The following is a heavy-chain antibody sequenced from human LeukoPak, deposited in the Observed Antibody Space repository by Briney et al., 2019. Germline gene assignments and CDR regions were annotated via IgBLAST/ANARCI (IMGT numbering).Heavy chain of an antibody. CDR3: AREAVGATNFDF. V-gene: IGHV4-31*03. Sequence: SETLSLTCTVSGGSISSGGHYWSWLRQHPGKGGEWIGYIYFSGTAFYNPSLKSRVTISVHTSQNQFSLKLSSVTAADTAVYYCAREAVGATNFDFWGQGTLVSVSS. CDR1: GGSISSGGHY. J-gene: IGHJ4*02. D-gene: IGHD1-26*01. CDR2: IYFSGTA.